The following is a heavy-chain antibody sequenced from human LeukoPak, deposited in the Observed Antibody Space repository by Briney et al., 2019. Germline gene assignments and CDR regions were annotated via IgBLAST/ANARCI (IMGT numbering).Heavy chain of an antibody. V-gene: IGHV3-48*03. Sequence: PGGSLRLSCAASGFTFSSSEMNWVRQAPGEGLEWVSYISSSGSTRYYADSVKGRFTISRDNTKNSLYLQMNSLRAEDTAVYYCARDSPYGTAGYWGQGTLVTVSS. CDR2: ISSSGSTR. J-gene: IGHJ4*02. D-gene: IGHD2-8*02. CDR1: GFTFSSSE. CDR3: ARDSPYGTAGY.